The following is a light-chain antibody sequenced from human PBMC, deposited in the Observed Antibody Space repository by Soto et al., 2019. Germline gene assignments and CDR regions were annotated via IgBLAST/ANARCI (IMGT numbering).Light chain of an antibody. CDR3: QQTNTYPVT. J-gene: IGKJ3*01. Sequence: DIQLTQSPSFLSASVVDRVTITCRASQDISTYLAWYEQKPGKAPKLLISGASTLQSGVPSRFSGHGSGTDFTLTISSLQPEYLAPYRCQQTNTYPVTVGPGTTVYS. CDR2: GAS. V-gene: IGKV1-9*01. CDR1: QDISTY.